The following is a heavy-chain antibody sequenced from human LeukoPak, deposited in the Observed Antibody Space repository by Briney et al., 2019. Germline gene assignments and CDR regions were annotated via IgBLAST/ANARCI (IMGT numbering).Heavy chain of an antibody. V-gene: IGHV4-59*01. D-gene: IGHD6-13*01. CDR1: GGSISSYY. CDR3: ARGRFSSRWFPFDD. J-gene: IGHJ4*02. Sequence: SETLSLTCTVSGGSISSYYWGWIRQPPGKGLEWIGYIHYSGSTNYNSSLKSRVTISLDTSKSQFSLNLTSVTAADTAMYYCARGRFSSRWFPFDDWGQGTLVTVSS. CDR2: IHYSGST.